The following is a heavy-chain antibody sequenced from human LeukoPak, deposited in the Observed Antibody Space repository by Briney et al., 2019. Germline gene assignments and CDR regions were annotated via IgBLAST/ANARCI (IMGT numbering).Heavy chain of an antibody. CDR3: ARGTDSGYSYGYYYYYYMDV. J-gene: IGHJ6*03. Sequence: GGSLRLSCAASGFTFSDYYMNWIRQAPGKGLEWISYISSSGTTMYYADSVKGRFTISRDNSKNTLYLQMNSLRAEDTAVYYCARGTDSGYSYGYYYYYYMDVWGKGTTVTVSS. CDR1: GFTFSDYY. CDR2: ISSSGTTM. V-gene: IGHV3-11*01. D-gene: IGHD5-18*01.